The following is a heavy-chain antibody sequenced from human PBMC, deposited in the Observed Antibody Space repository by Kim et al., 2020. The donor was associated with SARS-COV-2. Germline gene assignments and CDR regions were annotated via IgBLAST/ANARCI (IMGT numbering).Heavy chain of an antibody. CDR1: GGTFSSYA. Sequence: SVKVSCKASGGTFSSYAISWVRQAPGQGLEWMGRIIPILGIANYAQKFQGRVTITADKSTSTAYMELSSLRSEDTAVYYCARETWNDYDFWSGYYSGPYYFDYWGQGTLVTVSS. V-gene: IGHV1-69*04. CDR3: ARETWNDYDFWSGYYSGPYYFDY. D-gene: IGHD3-3*01. J-gene: IGHJ4*02. CDR2: IIPILGIA.